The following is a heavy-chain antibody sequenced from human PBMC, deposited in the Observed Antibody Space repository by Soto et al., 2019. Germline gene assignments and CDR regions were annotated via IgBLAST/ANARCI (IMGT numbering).Heavy chain of an antibody. J-gene: IGHJ6*03. D-gene: IGHD3-9*01. CDR2: MNPNSGNT. V-gene: IGHV1-8*01. CDR3: ARSSSSGYYPSYYYYMDV. Sequence: QVQLVQSGAEVKKPGASVKVSCKASGYTFTSYDINWVRQATGQGLEWRGWMNPNSGNTGYAQKFQGRVTMTRNTSISTAYMELSSLRSEDTAVYYCARSSSSGYYPSYYYYMDVWGKGTTVTVSS. CDR1: GYTFTSYD.